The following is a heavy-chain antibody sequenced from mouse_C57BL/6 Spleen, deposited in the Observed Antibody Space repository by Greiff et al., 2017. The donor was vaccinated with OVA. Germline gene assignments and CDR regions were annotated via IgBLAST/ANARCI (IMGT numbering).Heavy chain of an antibody. CDR1: GYTFTSYW. J-gene: IGHJ1*03. V-gene: IGHV1-61*01. Sequence: VQLQQSGAELVRPGSSVKLSCKASGYTFTSYWMDWVKQRPGQGLEWIGNIYPSDSETHYNPKFKDQATLSVDKSSSTAFMQLSSLTSEDSAVYYGARTGGNYIAFYWYFDVGGTGTTGTVAS. D-gene: IGHD2-1*01. CDR3: ARTGGNYIAFYWYFDV. CDR2: IYPSDSET.